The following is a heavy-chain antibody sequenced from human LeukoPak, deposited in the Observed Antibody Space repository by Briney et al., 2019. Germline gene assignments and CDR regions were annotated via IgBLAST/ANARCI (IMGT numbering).Heavy chain of an antibody. J-gene: IGHJ4*02. V-gene: IGHV4-59*01. CDR1: GGSISSYY. Sequence: SETLSLTCTVSGGSISSYYWSWIRQPPGKGLEWIGYIYYSGSTNYNPSLKSRVTISVDTSKNQFSLKLSSVTAADTAVYYCARAGAAAGPSPPPFDYWGQRTLVTVSS. CDR2: IYYSGST. CDR3: ARAGAAAGPSPPPFDY. D-gene: IGHD6-13*01.